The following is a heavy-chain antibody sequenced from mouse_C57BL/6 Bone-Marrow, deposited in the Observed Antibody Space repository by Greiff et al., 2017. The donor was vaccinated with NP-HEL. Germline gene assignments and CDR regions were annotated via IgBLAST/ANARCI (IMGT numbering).Heavy chain of an antibody. D-gene: IGHD1-1*01. CDR1: GFTFSSYA. J-gene: IGHJ1*03. V-gene: IGHV5-9-1*02. CDR2: ISSGGDYI. Sequence: DVMLVESGEGLVKPGGSLKLSCAASGFTFSSYAMSWVRQTPEKRLEWVAYISSGGDYIYYADTVKGRFTISRDNARNTLYLQMSSLKSEDTAMYYCTREEATVVATDWYFDVWGTGTTVTVSS. CDR3: TREEATVVATDWYFDV.